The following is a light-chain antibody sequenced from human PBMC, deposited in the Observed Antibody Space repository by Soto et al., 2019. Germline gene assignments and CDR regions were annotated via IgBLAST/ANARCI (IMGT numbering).Light chain of an antibody. Sequence: QSALTQPASVSGSPGQSITISCTGTSSDVGGYNYVSWYQQHPGNAPKLMIYNVSNRPSGVYNRFSGSKSGNTASLTISGLQAEDEADYYCSSYTNSNTAVFGGGTQLTVL. CDR3: SSYTNSNTAV. CDR1: SSDVGGYNY. J-gene: IGLJ7*01. V-gene: IGLV2-14*01. CDR2: NVS.